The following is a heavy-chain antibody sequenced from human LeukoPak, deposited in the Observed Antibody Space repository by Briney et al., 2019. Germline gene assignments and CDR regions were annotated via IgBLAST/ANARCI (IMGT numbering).Heavy chain of an antibody. J-gene: IGHJ4*02. V-gene: IGHV3-21*01. D-gene: IGHD1-26*01. CDR2: ISSSSSYI. Sequence: GGSLRLSCAASGFSFSSYSMTWVRQAPGKGLEWVSSISSSSSYIYYADSLKGRFTISRDNAENSLYLQMNSLRAEDTAVYYWARIMGAGGGIDYWGQGTLVTVSS. CDR3: ARIMGAGGGIDY. CDR1: GFSFSSYS.